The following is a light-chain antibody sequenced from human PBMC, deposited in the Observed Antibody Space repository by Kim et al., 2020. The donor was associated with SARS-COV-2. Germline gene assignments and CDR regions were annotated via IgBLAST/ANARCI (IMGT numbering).Light chain of an antibody. V-gene: IGLV3-21*04. CDR2: YDS. CDR3: QVWDSSSDHVV. Sequence: PGRPARLTCGGNNIGSKSVHWYQQTPGQAPVLVIYYDSDRPSGIPERFSGSNSGNTATLTISRVEAGDEADYYCQVWDSSSDHVVFGGGTQLTVL. CDR1: NIGSKS. J-gene: IGLJ2*01.